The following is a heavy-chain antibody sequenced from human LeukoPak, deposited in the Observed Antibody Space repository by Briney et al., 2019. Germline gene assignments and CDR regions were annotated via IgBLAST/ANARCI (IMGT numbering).Heavy chain of an antibody. CDR2: ISGSGGST. V-gene: IGHV3-23*01. CDR1: GFTFSSYA. J-gene: IGHJ4*02. D-gene: IGHD3-22*01. CDR3: ANYYDGSGSSYFDY. Sequence: GGSLRLSCAASGFTFSSYAMSWVRQAPGKGLEWVSAISGSGGSTYYADSVKGRFTISRDNSKNTLYLQMNSLRAEDTAVYYCANYYDGSGSSYFDYWGQGTLVTVSS.